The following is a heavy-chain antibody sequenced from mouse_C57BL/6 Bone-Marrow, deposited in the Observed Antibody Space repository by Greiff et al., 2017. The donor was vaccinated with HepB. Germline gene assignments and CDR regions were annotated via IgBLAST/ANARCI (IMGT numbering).Heavy chain of an antibody. CDR3: AAYYCGSSYVAY. Sequence: QVQLQQPGAELVKPGASVKLSCKASGYTFTSYWMHWVKQRPGQGLEWLGMIHPNSGSTNYNEKFKSKATLTVDKSSSIACMQLSSLTSEGSAIYCCAAYYCGSSYVAYWGQVTLVTVSA. CDR2: IHPNSGST. V-gene: IGHV1-64*01. J-gene: IGHJ3*01. D-gene: IGHD1-1*01. CDR1: GYTFTSYW.